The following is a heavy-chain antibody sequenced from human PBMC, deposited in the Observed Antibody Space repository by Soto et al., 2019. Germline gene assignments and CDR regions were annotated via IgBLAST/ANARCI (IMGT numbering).Heavy chain of an antibody. CDR1: GGSISTYY. J-gene: IGHJ6*03. Sequence: PSETLSLTCTVSGGSISTYYWSWVRQPPGKGLEWIGYVYYSGSTNYNPSLKSRVTISVDTSKSQFSLKLTSVTAADTAMYYCARGGRSAYYYYMGFSGKGTTVTVSS. V-gene: IGHV4-59*01. CDR2: VYYSGST. CDR3: ARGGRSAYYYYMGF.